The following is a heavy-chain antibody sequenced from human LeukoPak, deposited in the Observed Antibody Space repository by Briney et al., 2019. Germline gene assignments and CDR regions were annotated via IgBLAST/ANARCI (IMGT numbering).Heavy chain of an antibody. D-gene: IGHD4-23*01. CDR2: IWYDGSNR. Sequence: GGSLRLSCAASGFTFSGFGMHWVRQAPGKGLEWVAVIWYDGSNRYYADSVKGRFTISRDNPKNTLYVQMNSLRAEDTAVYYCARGRGADYGGNSGYFDYWGQGTLVTVSS. CDR3: ARGRGADYGGNSGYFDY. V-gene: IGHV3-33*01. J-gene: IGHJ4*02. CDR1: GFTFSGFG.